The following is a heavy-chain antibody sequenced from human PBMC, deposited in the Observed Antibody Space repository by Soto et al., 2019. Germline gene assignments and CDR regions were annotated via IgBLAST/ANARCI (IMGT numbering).Heavy chain of an antibody. V-gene: IGHV3-48*01. J-gene: IGHJ6*03. Sequence: GGSLRLSCAASGFTFSSYSMNWVRQAPGKGLEWVSYISSSSSTIYYADSVKGRFTISRDNAKNSLYLQMNSLRAEDTAVYYCARDRRVADGDGTNYYYYYMDVWGKGTTVTVSS. CDR1: GFTFSSYS. CDR3: ARDRRVADGDGTNYYYYYMDV. D-gene: IGHD4-17*01. CDR2: ISSSSSTI.